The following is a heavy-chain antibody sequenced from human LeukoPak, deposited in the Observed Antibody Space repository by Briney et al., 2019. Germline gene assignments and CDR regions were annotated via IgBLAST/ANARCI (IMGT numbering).Heavy chain of an antibody. D-gene: IGHD3-9*01. CDR1: GFTFSSYA. CDR2: ISYDGSNK. V-gene: IGHV3-30-3*01. Sequence: GGSLRLSCAASGFTFSSYAMSWVRQAPGKGLEWVAVISYDGSNKYYADSVKGRFTISRDNSKNTLYLQMNSLRAEDTAVYYCARASEGFDWLLASFDHWGQGTLVTVSS. CDR3: ARASEGFDWLLASFDH. J-gene: IGHJ4*02.